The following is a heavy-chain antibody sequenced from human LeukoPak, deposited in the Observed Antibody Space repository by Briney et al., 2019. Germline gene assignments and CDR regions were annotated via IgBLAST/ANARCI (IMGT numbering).Heavy chain of an antibody. D-gene: IGHD6-13*01. Sequence: GGSLRLSCAASGFTFSSYWMSWVRQAPGKGLEWVANIKQDGSEKYYVDSVKGRFTISRDNAKNSLYLQMNSLRAEDTAVYYCARGYSSSWYWFDPWGQGTLVTVSS. CDR1: GFTFSSYW. CDR2: IKQDGSEK. J-gene: IGHJ5*02. CDR3: ARGYSSSWYWFDP. V-gene: IGHV3-7*01.